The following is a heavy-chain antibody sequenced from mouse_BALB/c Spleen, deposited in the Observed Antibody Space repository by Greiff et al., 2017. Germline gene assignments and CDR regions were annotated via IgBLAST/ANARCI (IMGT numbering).Heavy chain of an antibody. D-gene: IGHD2-4*01. CDR2: IYPGDGDT. V-gene: IGHV1-82*01. Sequence: VQLQQSGPELVKPGASVKISCKASGYAFSSSWMNWVKQRPGQGLEWIGRIYPGDGDTNYNGKFKGKATLTADKSSSTAYMQLSSLTSVDSAVYFCARSGLYYDYGFAYWGQGTLVTVSA. CDR1: GYAFSSSW. CDR3: ARSGLYYDYGFAY. J-gene: IGHJ3*01.